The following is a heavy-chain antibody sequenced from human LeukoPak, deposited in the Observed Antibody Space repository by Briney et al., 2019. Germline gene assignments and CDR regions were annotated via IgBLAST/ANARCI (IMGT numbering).Heavy chain of an antibody. D-gene: IGHD4-17*01. J-gene: IGHJ3*02. Sequence: SETLSLTCAVSADSFSSHYWTWIRQSPGKGLEWIGYISYIGNTNYNPSLKSRVTISIDTSMNQFSLKLRSVTAADTAVYYCARDLVTVTKGFDIWGQGTMVSVSS. CDR2: ISYIGNT. CDR1: ADSFSSHY. CDR3: ARDLVTVTKGFDI. V-gene: IGHV4-59*11.